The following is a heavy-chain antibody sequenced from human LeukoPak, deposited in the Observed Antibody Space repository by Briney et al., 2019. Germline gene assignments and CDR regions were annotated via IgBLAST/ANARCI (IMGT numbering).Heavy chain of an antibody. V-gene: IGHV3-30*02. CDR3: ARGYYDINGYYPFDY. Sequence: GGSLRLSCAASGFTFSTYGMHWVRQAPGKGLEWVAFIRYDGSNTYYADSVKGRFTISRDNSKNTLYLQMNSLRAEDTAVYYCARGYYDINGYYPFDYWGQGTLVTVSS. J-gene: IGHJ4*02. D-gene: IGHD3-22*01. CDR1: GFTFSTYG. CDR2: IRYDGSNT.